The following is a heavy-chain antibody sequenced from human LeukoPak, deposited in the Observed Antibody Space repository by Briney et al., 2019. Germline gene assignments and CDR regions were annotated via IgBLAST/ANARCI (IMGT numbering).Heavy chain of an antibody. Sequence: GQSLKISCKGSGYSFTSYWISWVRQMPGKGLEWMGRIDPSDSYTNYSPSFQGHVTISADESISTAYLQWSSLKASDTAMYYCARRFPGVSDGMDVWGKGTTVTVSS. CDR3: ARRFPGVSDGMDV. J-gene: IGHJ6*04. CDR2: IDPSDSYT. V-gene: IGHV5-10-1*01. CDR1: GYSFTSYW. D-gene: IGHD2/OR15-2a*01.